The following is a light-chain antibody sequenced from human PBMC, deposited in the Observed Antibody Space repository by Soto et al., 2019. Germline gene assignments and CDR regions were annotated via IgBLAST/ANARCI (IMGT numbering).Light chain of an antibody. CDR3: SSYTSSSTLV. Sequence: QSALTQPASVSGSPGQSITISFTGTSSDVGGYNYVSWYQQHPGKAPKLMIYDVSNRPSGVSNRFSGSKSGNTASLTISGLQAEDEADYYCSSYTSSSTLVFGGGTQLTV. V-gene: IGLV2-14*01. J-gene: IGLJ2*01. CDR1: SSDVGGYNY. CDR2: DVS.